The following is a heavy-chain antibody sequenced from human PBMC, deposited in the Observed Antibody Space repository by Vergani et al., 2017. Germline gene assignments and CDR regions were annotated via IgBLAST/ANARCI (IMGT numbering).Heavy chain of an antibody. V-gene: IGHV1-2*02. D-gene: IGHD2-2*01. Sequence: QVQLVQSGAEVKKPGASVKVSCKASGYTFTDYFMHWVRQAPGQGLEWMGWINPNSGGTNYAQKFQGRVTMTRDTSISTAYMELSNLRSDDTAVYYCARVGTSSNSDYFEYWGQGTLVTVSS. J-gene: IGHJ4*02. CDR1: GYTFTDYF. CDR2: INPNSGGT. CDR3: ARVGTSSNSDYFEY.